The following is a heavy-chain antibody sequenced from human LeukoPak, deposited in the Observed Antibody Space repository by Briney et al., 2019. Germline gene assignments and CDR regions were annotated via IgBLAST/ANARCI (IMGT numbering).Heavy chain of an antibody. CDR3: ARLALWFGESDY. V-gene: IGHV4-34*01. CDR2: INHSGST. CDR1: GGSFSGYY. Sequence: SETLSLTCAVYGGSFSGYYWSWIRQPPGKGLEWIGEINHSGSTNYNPSLKSRVTISVDTSKNQFSLKLSSVTAADTAVYYCARLALWFGESDYWGQGTLVTVSS. D-gene: IGHD3-10*01. J-gene: IGHJ4*02.